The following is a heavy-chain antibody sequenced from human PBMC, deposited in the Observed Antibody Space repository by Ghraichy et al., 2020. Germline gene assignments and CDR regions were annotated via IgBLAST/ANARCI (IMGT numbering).Heavy chain of an antibody. CDR1: GFTFSNYA. Sequence: GGSLRLSCVGSGFTFSNYAMSWVRQAPGKGLEWVSGIRGSGGSTYYADSVKGRFSISRDNSRNTLYLQMNSLRVEDTALYYCAKSNYDILTGYYSPWFDPWGQGTLVTVSS. D-gene: IGHD3-9*01. CDR2: IRGSGGST. J-gene: IGHJ5*02. CDR3: AKSNYDILTGYYSPWFDP. V-gene: IGHV3-23*01.